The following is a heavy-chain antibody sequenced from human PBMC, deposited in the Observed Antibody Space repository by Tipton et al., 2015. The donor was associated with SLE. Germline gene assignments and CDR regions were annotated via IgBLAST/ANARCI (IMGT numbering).Heavy chain of an antibody. V-gene: IGHV4-61*01. D-gene: IGHD5-12*01. CDR3: ANDYGGSRGYDNCFDP. Sequence: TLSLTCSVSGGSISSGLNYWSWIRQPPGKGLEWIAYIHSSGSTNYNPSLKSRVTISADTSKNQFSLKVSSVTAADSAVYYCANDYGGSRGYDNCFDPWGQGILVTVSS. CDR1: GGSISSGLNY. J-gene: IGHJ5*02. CDR2: IHSSGST.